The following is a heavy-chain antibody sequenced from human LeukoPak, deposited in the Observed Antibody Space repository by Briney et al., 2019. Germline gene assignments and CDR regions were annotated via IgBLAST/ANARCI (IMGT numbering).Heavy chain of an antibody. Sequence: SETLSLTCAVYGGSFSGYYWSWVRQPPGKGLEWIGEINHSGSTNYNPSLTSRVTISVDTSKNQFSLKLSSVTAADTAVYYCARGHGIAVAGTTDYYGMDVWGQGTTVTVSS. CDR3: ARGHGIAVAGTTDYYGMDV. D-gene: IGHD6-19*01. V-gene: IGHV4-34*01. J-gene: IGHJ6*02. CDR2: INHSGST. CDR1: GGSFSGYY.